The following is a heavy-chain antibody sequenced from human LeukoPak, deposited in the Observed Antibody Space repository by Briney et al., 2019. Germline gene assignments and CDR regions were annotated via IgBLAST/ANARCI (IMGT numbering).Heavy chain of an antibody. V-gene: IGHV3-7*01. CDR3: VRGCNRAHCPYFFGS. D-gene: IGHD2/OR15-2a*01. CDR2: IRQDDIER. J-gene: IGHJ4*02. CDR1: GFTFSTYW. Sequence: QTGGSLRLSCAASGFTFSTYWMTWVRQAPGKGPEWVATIRQDDIERHLVDSVKGRFFISRDNAKNSLYLQMNSLTVEDTAVYYCVRGCNRAHCPYFFGSWGQGTLITVS.